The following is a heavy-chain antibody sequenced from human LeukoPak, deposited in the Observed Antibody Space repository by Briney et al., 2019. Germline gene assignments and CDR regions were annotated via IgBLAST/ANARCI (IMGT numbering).Heavy chain of an antibody. CDR3: ARGGGLDV. CDR2: INHNGNVN. Sequence: GGSLRLSCAASGFTFSSYWMNWARQAPGEGLEWVASINHNGNVNYYVDSVKGRFTISRDNAKNSLYLQRSNLRAEDTAVYFCARGGGLDVWGQGATVTVSS. V-gene: IGHV3-7*03. J-gene: IGHJ6*02. CDR1: GFTFSSYW. D-gene: IGHD3-16*01.